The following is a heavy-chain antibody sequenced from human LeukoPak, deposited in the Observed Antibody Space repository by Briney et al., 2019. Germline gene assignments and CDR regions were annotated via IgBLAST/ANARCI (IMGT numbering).Heavy chain of an antibody. CDR1: RFTFSTYE. Sequence: PGGSLRLSCAASRFTFSTYEMIWVRQAPGKGLEWVSYISGSGSTIYYADSVKGRFTVSRDNAKNSLYLQMNSLRAEDTAIYYCASGLPDSGYNYGGQGTLVTVSS. V-gene: IGHV3-48*03. D-gene: IGHD3-22*01. CDR3: ASGLPDSGYNY. CDR2: ISGSGSTI. J-gene: IGHJ4*02.